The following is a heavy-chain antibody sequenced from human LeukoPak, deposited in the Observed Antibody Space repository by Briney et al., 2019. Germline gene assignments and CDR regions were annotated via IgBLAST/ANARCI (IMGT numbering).Heavy chain of an antibody. CDR3: AKGYCSSISCHADY. J-gene: IGHJ4*02. D-gene: IGHD2-2*01. V-gene: IGHV3-9*01. CDR1: GFTFGDYA. CDR2: ISWNRGSI. Sequence: PGGSLRLSCAAPGFTFGDYAMHWVRQAPGKGLEWVSGISWNRGSIGYADSVKGRFTISRDNAKMSLYLQMNSLRAEDTALYYCAKGYCSSISCHADYWGQGTLVTASS.